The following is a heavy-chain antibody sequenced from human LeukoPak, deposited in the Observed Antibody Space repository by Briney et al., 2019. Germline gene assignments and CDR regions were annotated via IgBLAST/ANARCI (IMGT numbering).Heavy chain of an antibody. J-gene: IGHJ3*02. CDR1: GFTFSSYA. CDR2: ISGSGGST. Sequence: GGSLRLSCAASGFTFSSYAMSWVRQAPGKGLEWVSAISGSGGSTYYADSVKGRFTISRDNSKNTLYLQMNSLRAEDTAVYYCAKDGFDREDYSRAFDIWGQGTKVTVSS. V-gene: IGHV3-23*01. D-gene: IGHD2-15*01. CDR3: AKDGFDREDYSRAFDI.